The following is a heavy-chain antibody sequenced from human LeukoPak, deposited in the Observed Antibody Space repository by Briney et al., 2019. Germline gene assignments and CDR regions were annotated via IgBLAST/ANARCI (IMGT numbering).Heavy chain of an antibody. J-gene: IGHJ4*02. CDR1: GGSISSYY. V-gene: IGHV4-59*01. D-gene: IGHD1-26*01. Sequence: PSETLSLTCTVSGGSISSYYWSWIRQPPGKGLEWIGYIYYSGSTNYNPSLKSRVTISVDTSKNQFSLKLSSVTAADTAVYYCARVLVGSYWSDWAFDYWGQGTLVTVSS. CDR2: IYYSGST. CDR3: ARVLVGSYWSDWAFDY.